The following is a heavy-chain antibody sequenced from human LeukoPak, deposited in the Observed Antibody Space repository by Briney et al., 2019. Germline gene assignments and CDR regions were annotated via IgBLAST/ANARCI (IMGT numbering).Heavy chain of an antibody. D-gene: IGHD1-26*01. CDR1: GGSFSGYY. J-gene: IGHJ5*02. CDR3: ARVGEWSGSYPGGWFDP. CDR2: INHSGST. Sequence: PSETLSLTCAVYGGSFSGYYWSWIRQPPGKGLEWIGEINHSGSTNYNPSLKSRVTISVDTSKNQFSLKLSSVTAADTAVYYCARVGEWSGSYPGGWFDPWGQGTLVTVSS. V-gene: IGHV4-34*01.